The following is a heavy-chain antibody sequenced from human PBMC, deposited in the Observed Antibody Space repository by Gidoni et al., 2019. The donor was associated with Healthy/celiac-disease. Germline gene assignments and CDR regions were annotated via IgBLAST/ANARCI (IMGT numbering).Heavy chain of an antibody. CDR3: AKDGCSSTSCYVFDY. CDR2: IRYDGSNK. V-gene: IGHV3-30*02. D-gene: IGHD2-2*01. CDR1: GFTFSSYG. J-gene: IGHJ4*02. Sequence: QVQLVESGGGVVQPGGSLRLSCAASGFTFSSYGMHWVRQAPGKGLEWVAFIRYDGSNKYYADSVKGRFTISRDNSKNTLYLQMNSLRAEDTAVYYCAKDGCSSTSCYVFDYWGQGTLVTVSS.